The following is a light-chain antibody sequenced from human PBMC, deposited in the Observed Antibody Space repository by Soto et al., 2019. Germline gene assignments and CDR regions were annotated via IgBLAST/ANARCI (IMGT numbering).Light chain of an antibody. J-gene: IGKJ1*01. V-gene: IGKV1-5*03. CDR2: KAS. CDR1: ENINSL. CDR3: QQFKSYPWT. Sequence: DIQMTQSPSTLSASVGDRVTITCRASENINSLLAWYQQHPGKAPKLLIYKASSLQSVVPSRFIGRGSGTEFSLTITSLQTDDFATYHCQQFKSYPWTFGQGTKVEVK.